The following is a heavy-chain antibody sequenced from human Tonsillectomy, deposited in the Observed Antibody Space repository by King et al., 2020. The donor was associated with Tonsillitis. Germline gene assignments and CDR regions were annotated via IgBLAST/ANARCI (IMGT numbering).Heavy chain of an antibody. CDR1: GFTFGDHC. J-gene: IGHJ5*01. CDR2: IRRDGSNK. D-gene: IGHD5-24*01. Sequence: VQLVESGGGLVQPGGSLRLSCAASGFTFGDHCMSWVRQAPGKGLEWVAKIRRDGSNKYYVDSVKGRFDFSRDNAKNSVFLQMNSLRAEDTAIYYCVREWREGHNACFDSWGHGTLVTVSP. CDR3: VREWREGHNACFDS. V-gene: IGHV3-7*01.